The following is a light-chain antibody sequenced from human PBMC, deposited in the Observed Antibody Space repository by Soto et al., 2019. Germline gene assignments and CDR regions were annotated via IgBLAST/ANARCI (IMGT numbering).Light chain of an antibody. CDR1: SGDIGSYNR. CDR3: SSYTNINTRACV. Sequence: QSALAQPASVSGSPGQSITISCTGTSGDIGSYNRVSWYQQHPGKAPKLIICEVTDRPSGVSSRFSGSKSGNTASLTISGLQAEDEAEYYCSSYTNINTRACVFGTGTKV. CDR2: EVT. J-gene: IGLJ1*01. V-gene: IGLV2-14*01.